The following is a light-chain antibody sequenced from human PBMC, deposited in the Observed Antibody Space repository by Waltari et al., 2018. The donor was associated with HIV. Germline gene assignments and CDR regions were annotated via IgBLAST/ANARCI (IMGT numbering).Light chain of an antibody. V-gene: IGKV3-15*01. CDR2: GAS. CDR1: QDISSN. CDR3: QQYNKWPPWT. Sequence: EIVMTQSPATLPASPGERATLSCRASQDISSNLAWYQQKPGQAPRLLIYGASTRATDIPGRFSGSGSGTEFTLTISSLQSEDFAVYYCQQYNKWPPWTFGQGTTVEIK. J-gene: IGKJ1*01.